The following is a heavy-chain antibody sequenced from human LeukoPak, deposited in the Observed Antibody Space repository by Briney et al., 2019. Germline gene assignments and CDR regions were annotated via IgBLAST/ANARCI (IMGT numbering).Heavy chain of an antibody. V-gene: IGHV4-31*03. Sequence: SETLSLTCTVSGGSISSGGYYWSWIRQHPGKGLEWIGHIYYSGSTYYNPSLKSRVTISVDTSKNQFSLKLSSVTAADTAVYYCARGRPHYYDILTGYIEAYYFDYWGQGTLVTVSS. CDR3: ARGRPHYYDILTGYIEAYYFDY. J-gene: IGHJ4*02. D-gene: IGHD3-9*01. CDR1: GGSISSGGYY. CDR2: IYYSGST.